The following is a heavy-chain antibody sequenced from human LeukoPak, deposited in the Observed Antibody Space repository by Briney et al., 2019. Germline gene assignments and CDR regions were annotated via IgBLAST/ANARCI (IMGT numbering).Heavy chain of an antibody. CDR2: IYHSGST. CDR3: AGRYCTNGVCYWVDY. Sequence: SDTLSLTCTVSGYSISSGYYWGWIRQPPGKGLEWIWSIYHSGSTYYNPALKRRVTISVDTSKNQFSLKLGSVTAADTAVYYCAGRYCTNGVCYWVDYWGQGTLVTVSS. V-gene: IGHV4-38-2*02. J-gene: IGHJ4*02. CDR1: GYSISSGYY. D-gene: IGHD2-8*01.